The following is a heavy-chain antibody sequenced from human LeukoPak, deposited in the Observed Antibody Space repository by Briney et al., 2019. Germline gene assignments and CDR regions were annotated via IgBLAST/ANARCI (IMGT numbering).Heavy chain of an antibody. D-gene: IGHD1-7*01. CDR1: GGSISSYY. CDR2: IYYSGST. Sequence: SETLSLTCTVSGGSISSYYWSWIRQPPGRGLEWIGYIYYSGSTNYNPSLKSRVTISVDTSKNQFSLKLSSVTAADMAVYYCARGMELRGTDAFDIWGQGTMVTVSS. J-gene: IGHJ3*02. V-gene: IGHV4-59*12. CDR3: ARGMELRGTDAFDI.